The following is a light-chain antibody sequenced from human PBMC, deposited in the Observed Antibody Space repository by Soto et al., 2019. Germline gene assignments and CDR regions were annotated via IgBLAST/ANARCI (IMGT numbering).Light chain of an antibody. V-gene: IGKV3-11*01. CDR2: DAS. CDR3: QQLKSLPLT. CDR1: QSVGKY. J-gene: IGKJ1*01. Sequence: EIQMTQSPSTLSSSPGERATISCRASQSVGKYFAWYQQKPGQAPRLLIYDASNRDTGIPARFSGSGSGTEFTLTISSLQPEDFAVYYCQQLKSLPLTFGRGTNVEIK.